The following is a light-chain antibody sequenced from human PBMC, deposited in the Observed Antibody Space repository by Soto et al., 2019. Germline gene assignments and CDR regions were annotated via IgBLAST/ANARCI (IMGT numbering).Light chain of an antibody. CDR3: QSYDSSLSGPWV. Sequence: QSVLTQPPSVSGAPGQRVTISCTGSSSNIGSGYDVHWYQQLPGTAPKLLIYGNSNRPSGVPDRFSGSKSGTSASLAITGIPGEDEADYYCQSYDSSLSGPWVFGGGTKLTVL. CDR1: SSNIGSGYD. CDR2: GNS. J-gene: IGLJ2*01. V-gene: IGLV1-40*01.